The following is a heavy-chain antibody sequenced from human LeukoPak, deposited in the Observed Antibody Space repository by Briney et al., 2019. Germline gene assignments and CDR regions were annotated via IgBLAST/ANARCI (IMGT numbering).Heavy chain of an antibody. D-gene: IGHD5-18*01. CDR2: ISGSGSNT. J-gene: IGHJ2*01. Sequence: GGSLRLSCAASGLTFSGSGMSWVRQAPGKGLEWVSTISGSGSNTHYADSVKGWFTISRDNSKNTLYLQMNSLRAEDTAVYYCAKDTASSWWYFDLWGRGTLVTVSS. CDR3: AKDTASSWWYFDL. CDR1: GLTFSGSG. V-gene: IGHV3-23*01.